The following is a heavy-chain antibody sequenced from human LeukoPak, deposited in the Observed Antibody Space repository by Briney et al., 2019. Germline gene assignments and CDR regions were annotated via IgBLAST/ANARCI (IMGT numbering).Heavy chain of an antibody. CDR3: ARGGPYGSGSYYVRSASRRSYYFDY. V-gene: IGHV4-34*01. CDR1: LGSFSGYY. CDR2: INHSGST. J-gene: IGHJ4*02. D-gene: IGHD3-10*01. Sequence: SGTLCLSCAVYLGSFSGYYWSSIRQRPGKRLGWSWEINHSGSTNYSASLKSRVTISVDTSKNQFSLKLSSVTAADTAVYYCARGGPYGSGSYYVRSASRRSYYFDYWRQGTVVTVPS.